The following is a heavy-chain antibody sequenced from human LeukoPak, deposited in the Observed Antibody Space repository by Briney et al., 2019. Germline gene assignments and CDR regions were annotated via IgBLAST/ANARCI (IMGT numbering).Heavy chain of an antibody. CDR2: INHSGST. CDR1: GGSFSGYY. J-gene: IGHJ5*02. CDR3: ARGVGSSWYFLWFDP. V-gene: IGHV4-34*01. Sequence: SETLSLTCAVYGGSFSGYYWSWIRQPPGKGLEWIGEINHSGSTNYNPSLKSRVTISVDTSKNQFSLRLSSVTAADTAVYYCARGVGSSWYFLWFDPWGQGTLVTVSS. D-gene: IGHD6-13*01.